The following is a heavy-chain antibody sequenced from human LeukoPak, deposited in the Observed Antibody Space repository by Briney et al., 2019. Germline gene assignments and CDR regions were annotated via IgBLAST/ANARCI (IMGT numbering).Heavy chain of an antibody. V-gene: IGHV1-18*01. D-gene: IGHD3-22*01. Sequence: ASVKVSCKASGYTFTSYGISWVRQAPGQGLEWMGWISAYNGNTNYAQKLQGRVTMTTDTSTSTAYMELRSLRSDDTAVYYCARDSSGYYRPDAFDIWGQGTMVTVSS. CDR2: ISAYNGNT. CDR3: ARDSSGYYRPDAFDI. J-gene: IGHJ3*02. CDR1: GYTFTSYG.